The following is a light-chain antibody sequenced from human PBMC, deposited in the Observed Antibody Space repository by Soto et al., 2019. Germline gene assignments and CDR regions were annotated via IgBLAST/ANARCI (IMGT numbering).Light chain of an antibody. CDR3: QHHKSHSQA. CDR2: KAS. CDR1: QTISSW. V-gene: IGKV1-5*03. Sequence: DIQMTQSPSTLSGSVGDRVTITCRASQTISSWLAWFQQKPGKAPKLLIYKASILKSGVPARFSGRGSRTEFTLTISSMQPDDFPTYHCQHHKSHSQAFGQGTKVDIK. J-gene: IGKJ1*01.